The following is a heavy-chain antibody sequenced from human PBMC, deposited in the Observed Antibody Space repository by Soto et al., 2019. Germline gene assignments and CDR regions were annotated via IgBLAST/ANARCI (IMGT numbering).Heavy chain of an antibody. CDR1: GFTFSNYG. Sequence: GGSLRLSCAASGFTFSNYGMHWVRQAPGKGLEWVAVISYDGSNKYYADSVKGRFTISRDNSKNTLYLQMNSLRAEDTAVYYCAKDRVLRYFDWLSTFDYWGQGTLVTVSS. J-gene: IGHJ4*02. D-gene: IGHD3-9*01. V-gene: IGHV3-30*18. CDR2: ISYDGSNK. CDR3: AKDRVLRYFDWLSTFDY.